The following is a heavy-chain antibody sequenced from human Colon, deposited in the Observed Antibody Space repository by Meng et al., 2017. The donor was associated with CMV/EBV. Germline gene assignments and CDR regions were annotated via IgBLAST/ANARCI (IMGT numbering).Heavy chain of an antibody. CDR3: TRGGGIVVVPAAIKWFDP. CDR2: ISHSGST. V-gene: IGHV4-4*02. D-gene: IGHD2-2*02. J-gene: IGHJ5*02. CDR1: GASISSSNW. Sequence: SETLSLTCAVSGASISSSNWWSWVRQPPGKGLEWIGEISHSGSTNYNPSLKSRVTISVDTSKNQFSLKLSSVTAADTAVYYCTRGGGIVVVPAAIKWFDPWGQGTLVTVSS.